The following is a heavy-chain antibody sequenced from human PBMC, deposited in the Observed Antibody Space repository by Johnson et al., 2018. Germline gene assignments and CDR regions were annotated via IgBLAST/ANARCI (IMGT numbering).Heavy chain of an antibody. CDR3: ARGVIVVVTATDAFDI. CDR1: GFTFSSYS. CDR2: ISSSSSYI. Sequence: EVQLVESGGGLVKPGGSLRLSCAASGFTFSSYSMNWVRQAPGKGLEWVSSISSSSSYIYYADSVKGRFTISRDNAKNSLYLQMNSLGAEDTAVYYCARGVIVVVTATDAFDIWGQGTMVTVSS. D-gene: IGHD2-21*02. V-gene: IGHV3-21*01. J-gene: IGHJ3*02.